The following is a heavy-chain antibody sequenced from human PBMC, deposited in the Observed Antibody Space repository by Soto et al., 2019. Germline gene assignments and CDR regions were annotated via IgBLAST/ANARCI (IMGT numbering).Heavy chain of an antibody. D-gene: IGHD6-6*01. CDR1: GYSFTSYW. J-gene: IGHJ6*02. CDR3: ARLPGIAARTYYYYGMDV. V-gene: IGHV5-51*01. Sequence: PGESLKISCKGSGYSFTSYWIGWVRQMPGKGLEWMGIIYPGDSDTRYSPSFQGQVTISADKSISTAYLQWSSLKASDTAMYYCARLPGIAARTYYYYGMDVWGQGTTVTVSS. CDR2: IYPGDSDT.